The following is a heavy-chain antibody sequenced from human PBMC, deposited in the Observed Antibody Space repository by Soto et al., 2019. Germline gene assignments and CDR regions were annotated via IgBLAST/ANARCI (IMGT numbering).Heavy chain of an antibody. CDR3: RVNMAIFGVVFPQYYYYYGMDV. D-gene: IGHD3-3*01. Sequence: GTSVKVSCKASGYTFTSYYMHWVRQAPGQGLERMGIINPSGGSTSYAQKLQGRVTMTRDTSTSTFYMELSSLRSADLAENNYRVNMAIFGVVFPQYYYYYGMDVWGQGTTVTVSS. J-gene: IGHJ6*02. CDR2: INPSGGST. CDR1: GYTFTSYY. V-gene: IGHV1-46*01.